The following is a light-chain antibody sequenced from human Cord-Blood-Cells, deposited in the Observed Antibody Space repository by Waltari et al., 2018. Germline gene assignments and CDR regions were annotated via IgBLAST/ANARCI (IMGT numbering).Light chain of an antibody. V-gene: IGKV1-5*03. CDR2: QAS. J-gene: IGKJ1*01. CDR3: LQYNSYSRT. Sequence: DIQMTQSPSTLPASVGERVSITCRASQSISSWLAWYQQKPGKAPKLLIYQASSLESGVPSRFSGSGSGTEFTLNISRLQPDDFATYYCLQYNSYSRTFGQGTKVEIK. CDR1: QSISSW.